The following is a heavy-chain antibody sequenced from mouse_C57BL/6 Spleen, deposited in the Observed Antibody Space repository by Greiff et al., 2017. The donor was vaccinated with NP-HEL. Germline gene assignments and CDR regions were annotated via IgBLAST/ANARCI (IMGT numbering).Heavy chain of an antibody. CDR1: GYTFTSYW. J-gene: IGHJ2*01. V-gene: IGHV1-64*01. CDR3: ARGGYYDGYYVGY. D-gene: IGHD2-3*01. Sequence: QVQLQQPGAELVKPGASVKLSCKASGYTFTSYWMHWVKQRPGQGLEWIGMIHPNSGSTNYNEKFKSKATLTVDKSSSTAYMQLSSLTSEDSAVYYCARGGYYDGYYVGYWGQGTTLTVSS. CDR2: IHPNSGST.